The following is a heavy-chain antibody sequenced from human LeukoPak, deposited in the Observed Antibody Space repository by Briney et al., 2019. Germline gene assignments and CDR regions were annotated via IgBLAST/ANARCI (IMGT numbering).Heavy chain of an antibody. Sequence: PGGSLRLSCAASGFTFSSYAMSWVRQAPGKGLEWVSGITGSGGTTHHVDSVKGRFTISRDNSKNTLYLQMNSLRAEDTAVYYCAKGGGGYRNGFSVWGKGTTVTVSS. CDR2: ITGSGGTT. V-gene: IGHV3-23*01. J-gene: IGHJ6*04. CDR1: GFTFSSYA. D-gene: IGHD5-18*01. CDR3: AKGGGGYRNGFSV.